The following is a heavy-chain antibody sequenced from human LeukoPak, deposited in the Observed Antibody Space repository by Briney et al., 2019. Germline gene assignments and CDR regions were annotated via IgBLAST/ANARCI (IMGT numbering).Heavy chain of an antibody. CDR3: ARCRIVVVPAAIFLRRVYYFDY. D-gene: IGHD2-2*01. CDR1: GGPFSGYS. Sequence: PSETLSLTCAVSGGPFSGYSWSWIRQSPGKGLEWIGQINHSGSTNYDPSLKSRVTISVDTSKYQFSLKLSSVTAADTAVYYCARCRIVVVPAAIFLRRVYYFDYWGQGTLVTVSS. V-gene: IGHV4-34*01. CDR2: INHSGST. J-gene: IGHJ4*02.